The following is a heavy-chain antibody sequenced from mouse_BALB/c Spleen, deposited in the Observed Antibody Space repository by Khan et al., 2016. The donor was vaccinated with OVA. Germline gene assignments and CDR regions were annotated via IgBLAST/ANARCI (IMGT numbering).Heavy chain of an antibody. D-gene: IGHD2-10*01. V-gene: IGHV9-3-1*01. CDR1: GYTFTNYG. Sequence: QIQLVQSGPELKKPGETVKISCKASGYTFTNYGMNWVKQSPGKALKWMGWINTYNGEPTYADDFKGRFAFSLETSASTAYLQINNLKNEDTATYFCARPPYFSYTLDYWGQGTSVTVSS. CDR3: ARPPYFSYTLDY. J-gene: IGHJ4*01. CDR2: INTYNGEP.